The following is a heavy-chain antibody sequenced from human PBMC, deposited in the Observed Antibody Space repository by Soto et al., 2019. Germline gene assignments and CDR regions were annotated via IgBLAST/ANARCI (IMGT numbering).Heavy chain of an antibody. CDR2: IYYSGST. CDR3: ARERPDGSRLDP. Sequence: PSETLSLTCTVSGGSISSGDYYWSWIRQPPGKGLECIGYIYYSGSTYYNPSLKSRVTISVDTSKNQFSLKLSSVTAADTAVYYCARERPDGSRLDPWGQGTLVTVCS. D-gene: IGHD6-13*01. V-gene: IGHV4-30-4*01. CDR1: GGSISSGDYY. J-gene: IGHJ5*02.